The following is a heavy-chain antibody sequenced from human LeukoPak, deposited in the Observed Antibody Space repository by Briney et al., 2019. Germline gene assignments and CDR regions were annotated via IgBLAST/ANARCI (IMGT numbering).Heavy chain of an antibody. D-gene: IGHD3-9*01. V-gene: IGHV4-39*07. CDR3: ASCTQESYYDILTGYSNPPIGFDY. CDR1: GGSISSSSYY. J-gene: IGHJ4*02. CDR2: IYYSGST. Sequence: SETLSLTCTVSGGSISSSSYYWGWIRQPPGKGLEWIGSIYYSGSTYYNPSLKSRVTISVDTSKNQFSLKLSSVTAADTAVYYCASCTQESYYDILTGYSNPPIGFDYWGQGTLVTVSS.